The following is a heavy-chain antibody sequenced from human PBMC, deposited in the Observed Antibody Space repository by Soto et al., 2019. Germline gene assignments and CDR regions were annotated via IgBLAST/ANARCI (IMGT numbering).Heavy chain of an antibody. V-gene: IGHV4-4*02. D-gene: IGHD2-15*01. Sequence: QVQLQESGPGLVKPSGTLSLTCAVSSGSISSSNWWSWVRQPPGKGLEWIGEIYHSGSTNYNPSLKSRVTISVDKSKNQFSLELSSVTAADTAVYYCARGGPHCSGGSCYFSGAFDIWGQGTMVTVSS. CDR1: SGSISSSNW. J-gene: IGHJ3*02. CDR3: ARGGPHCSGGSCYFSGAFDI. CDR2: IYHSGST.